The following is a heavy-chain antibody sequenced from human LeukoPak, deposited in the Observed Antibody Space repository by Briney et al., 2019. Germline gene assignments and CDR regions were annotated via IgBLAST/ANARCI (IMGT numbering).Heavy chain of an antibody. V-gene: IGHV1-69*13. J-gene: IGHJ5*02. CDR2: IIPIFGTA. CDR3: ARHYYDYVWGPPKNWFDP. D-gene: IGHD3-16*01. CDR1: GYTFTGYY. Sequence: SVKASCKASGYTFTGYYMHWVRQAPGQGLEWMGGIIPIFGTANYAQKFQGRVTITADESTSTAYMELSSLRSEDTAVYYCARHYYDYVWGPPKNWFDPWGQGTLVTVSS.